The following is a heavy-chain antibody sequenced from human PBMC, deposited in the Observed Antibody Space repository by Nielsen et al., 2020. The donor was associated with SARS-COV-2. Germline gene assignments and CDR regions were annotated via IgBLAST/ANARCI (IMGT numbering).Heavy chain of an antibody. V-gene: IGHV3-30*18. D-gene: IGHD1-26*01. CDR3: AKARSSGSYGYYYYGMDV. J-gene: IGHJ6*02. CDR2: ISYDGSNK. CDR1: GFTFSSYG. Sequence: GGSLRLSCAASGFTFSSYGMHWVRQAPGKGLEWVAVISYDGSNKYYADSVKGRFTISRDNSKNTLYLQMNSLRAEDTAVYYCAKARSSGSYGYYYYGMDVWGQGTTVTVSS.